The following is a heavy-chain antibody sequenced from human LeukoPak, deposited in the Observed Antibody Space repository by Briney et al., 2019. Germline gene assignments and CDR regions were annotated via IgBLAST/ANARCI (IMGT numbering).Heavy chain of an antibody. J-gene: IGHJ4*02. CDR3: AKDPRRDCSSTSCYSPPTLYYFDY. CDR1: GFTFSSYA. Sequence: GGSLRLSCAASGFTFSSYAMSWVRQAPGKGLEWVSAISGSGGSTYYADSVKGRFTISRDNSKNTLYLQMNSLRAEDTAVYYCAKDPRRDCSSTSCYSPPTLYYFDYWGQGTLVTVSS. CDR2: ISGSGGST. D-gene: IGHD2-2*01. V-gene: IGHV3-23*01.